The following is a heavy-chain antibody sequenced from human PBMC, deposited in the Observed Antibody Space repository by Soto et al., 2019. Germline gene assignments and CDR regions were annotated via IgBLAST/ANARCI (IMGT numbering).Heavy chain of an antibody. CDR2: IIPIFGTA. Sequence: SVKVSCKASGGTFSSYAISWVRQAPGQGLEWMGGIIPIFGTANYAQKFQGRVTITADESTSTAYMELSSLRSEDTAVYYCATFGRYCSGVSCYDYWGQGTLVTVSS. CDR1: GGTFSSYA. V-gene: IGHV1-69*13. CDR3: ATFGRYCSGVSCYDY. J-gene: IGHJ4*02. D-gene: IGHD2-15*01.